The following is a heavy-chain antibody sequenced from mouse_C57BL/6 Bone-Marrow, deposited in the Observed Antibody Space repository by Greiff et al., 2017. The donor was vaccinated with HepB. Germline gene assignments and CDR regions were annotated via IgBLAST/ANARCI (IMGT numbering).Heavy chain of an antibody. CDR3: ARSVITTVGAKNYAMDY. J-gene: IGHJ4*01. D-gene: IGHD1-1*01. V-gene: IGHV1-81*01. Sequence: VKLMESGAELARPGASVKLSCKASGYTFTSYGISWVKQRTGQGLEWIGEIYPRSGNTYYNEKFKGKATLTADKSSSTAYMERRSLTSEDSAVYFCARSVITTVGAKNYAMDYWGQGTSVTVSS. CDR2: IYPRSGNT. CDR1: GYTFTSYG.